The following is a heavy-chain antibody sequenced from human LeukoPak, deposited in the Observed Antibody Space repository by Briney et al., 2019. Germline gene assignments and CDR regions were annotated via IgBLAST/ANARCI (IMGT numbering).Heavy chain of an antibody. J-gene: IGHJ4*02. V-gene: IGHV3-30-3*01. CDR2: ILHDGSSK. CDR3: ARGGESYDPMVEEFAYSWGAFAY. D-gene: IGHD3-16*01. Sequence: PGGSLRLSCAASGFSFSSYTMYWVRQAPGKGLEWVAIILHDGSSKYYADSVKGRFTISRDNSKNTLYLQMNSLRAEDTAVYYCARGGESYDPMVEEFAYSWGAFAYWGQGTLVTVSS. CDR1: GFSFSSYT.